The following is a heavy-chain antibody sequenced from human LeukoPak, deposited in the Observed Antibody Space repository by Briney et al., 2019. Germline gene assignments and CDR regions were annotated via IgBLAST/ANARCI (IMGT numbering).Heavy chain of an antibody. CDR2: INHSGST. V-gene: IGHV4-34*01. Sequence: SETLSLTCAVYGGSFSGYYWSWIRQPPGKGLEWIGEINHSGSTNYNPSLKSRVTMSVDTSKNQSSLKLSSVTAADTAVYYCARGDYPYYFDYWGQGTLVTVSS. CDR3: ARGDYPYYFDY. D-gene: IGHD4-11*01. CDR1: GGSFSGYY. J-gene: IGHJ4*02.